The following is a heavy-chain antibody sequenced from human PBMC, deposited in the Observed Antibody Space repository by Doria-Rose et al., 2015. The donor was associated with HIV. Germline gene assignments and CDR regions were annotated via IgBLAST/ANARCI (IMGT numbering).Heavy chain of an antibody. J-gene: IGHJ4*02. CDR1: GVSLSSPGMG. V-gene: IGHV2-26*01. CDR3: ARIESSRWYHKYYFDF. D-gene: IGHD6-13*01. Sequence: ESGPVLVKPTDTLTLTCTVSGVSLSSPGMGVSWIRQPPGEALEWLANIFSDDGRSYKTSLKSRLTISRGTSKSQVVLTMTDMDPVDTATYYCARIESSRWYHKYYFDFWGRGTLVIVSA. CDR2: IFSDDGR.